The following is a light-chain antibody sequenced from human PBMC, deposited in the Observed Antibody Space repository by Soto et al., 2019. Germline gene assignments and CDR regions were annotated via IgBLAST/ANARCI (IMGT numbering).Light chain of an antibody. Sequence: QSALTQPASVSGSPGQSITISCTGTSSDVGSYSLVSWYQQHPGKAPKLMIYEVRRRPSGVSNRFSGSKSGNTASLTISGLQAEDEADYYCCSYAGSISLVVLGGGTKLTVL. CDR2: EVR. CDR1: SSDVGSYSL. J-gene: IGLJ2*01. V-gene: IGLV2-23*02. CDR3: CSYAGSISLVV.